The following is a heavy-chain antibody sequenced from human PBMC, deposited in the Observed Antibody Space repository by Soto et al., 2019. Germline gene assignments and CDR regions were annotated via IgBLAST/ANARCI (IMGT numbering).Heavy chain of an antibody. CDR2: ISGSGDTT. J-gene: IGHJ6*02. Sequence: PGGSLRLSCVISRLTFSNYALNWVRQAPGKGLEWVSSISGSGDTTYYADSVRGRFTISRDNSKNALYLQMNSLKTEDTAVYYCTTDPLMVAYSSSWYGGYYYYGMDVWGQGTTVTVSS. CDR1: RLTFSNYA. V-gene: IGHV3-23*01. CDR3: TTDPLMVAYSSSWYGGYYYYGMDV. D-gene: IGHD6-13*01.